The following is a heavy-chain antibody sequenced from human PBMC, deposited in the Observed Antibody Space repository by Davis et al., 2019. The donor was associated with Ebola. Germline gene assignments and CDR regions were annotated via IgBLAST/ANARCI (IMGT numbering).Heavy chain of an antibody. D-gene: IGHD3-22*01. V-gene: IGHV1-46*01. Sequence: ASVKVSCKASGYTFTNYYMHWVRQAPGQGLEWMGIINPSGGSTSCAQKFQGRVTMTRDTSTSTVYMELSSLRSEDTAVYYCARPYYYDSSGRTTLGYWGQGTLVTVSS. J-gene: IGHJ4*02. CDR1: GYTFTNYY. CDR3: ARPYYYDSSGRTTLGY. CDR2: INPSGGST.